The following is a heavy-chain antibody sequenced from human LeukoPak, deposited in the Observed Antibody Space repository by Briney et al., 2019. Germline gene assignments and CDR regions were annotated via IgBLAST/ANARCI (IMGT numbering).Heavy chain of an antibody. V-gene: IGHV3-13*01. J-gene: IGHJ6*03. CDR3: ARGPPRGKYYYMDV. D-gene: IGHD1-1*01. CDR2: IGTASDT. CDR1: GFTFSSFD. Sequence: GGSLSLFCAASGFTFSSFDMHWVRHPTGQGLEWVSNIGTASDTYYPGSVEGRFPLSRDNAKNSLYLQMNSLTAGDTAVYYCARGPPRGKYYYMDVWGKGTTVTVSS.